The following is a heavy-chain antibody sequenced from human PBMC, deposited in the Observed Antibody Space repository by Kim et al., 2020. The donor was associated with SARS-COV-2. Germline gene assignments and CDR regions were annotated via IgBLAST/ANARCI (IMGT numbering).Heavy chain of an antibody. Sequence: ASVKVSCKASGYTFTSYGISWVRQAPGQGLEWMGWISAYNGNTNYAQKLQGRVTMTTDTSTSTAYMELRSLRSDDTAVYYCARDQTQHYYYYYGMDVWGQGTTVTVSS. J-gene: IGHJ6*02. CDR2: ISAYNGNT. CDR3: ARDQTQHYYYYYGMDV. CDR1: GYTFTSYG. V-gene: IGHV1-18*01.